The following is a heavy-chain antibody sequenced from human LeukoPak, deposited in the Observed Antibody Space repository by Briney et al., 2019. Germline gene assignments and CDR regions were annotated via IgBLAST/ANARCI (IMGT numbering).Heavy chain of an antibody. V-gene: IGHV3-7*01. CDR2: IKQDGSEK. CDR1: W. D-gene: IGHD6-19*01. Sequence: WRRWVRQYKRKGLEWVANIKQDGSEKYYVDSVKGRFTISRDNAKNSLYLQMNSLRAEDTAVYYCASVPPLIPVPDMGVGGSWGQGTLVTVSS. CDR3: ASVPPLIPVPDMGVGGS. J-gene: IGHJ5*02.